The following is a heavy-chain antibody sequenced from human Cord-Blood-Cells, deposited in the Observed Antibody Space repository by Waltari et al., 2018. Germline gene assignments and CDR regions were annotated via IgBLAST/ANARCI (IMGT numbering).Heavy chain of an antibody. J-gene: IGHJ4*02. CDR3: ARVRVVGATIRYYFDY. CDR2: IIPICGTA. Sequence: QVQLVQSGAEVKKPGSSWRVSCKASGATFGTFAFTWVRQPPGQGLEWMGGIIPICGTANYAQKFQGRVTITADESTSTAYMELSSLRSEDTAVYYCARVRVVGATIRYYFDYWGQETLVTVSS. D-gene: IGHD1-26*01. V-gene: IGHV1-69*01. CDR1: GATFGTFA.